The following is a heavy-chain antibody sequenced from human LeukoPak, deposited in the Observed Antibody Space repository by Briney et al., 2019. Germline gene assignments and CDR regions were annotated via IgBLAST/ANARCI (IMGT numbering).Heavy chain of an antibody. CDR1: GDTFTYYY. Sequence: GASVTVSCKASGDTFTYYYMHWVRQAPGQGLEGMGIINPNGGSTSYAQKFQGRVTMTSDTSTSTVFMELSSLRSEDTAVYYCARDPRLSSGYSTGILWYFDLWGRGTLVTVSS. D-gene: IGHD3-22*01. CDR3: ARDPRLSSGYSTGILWYFDL. J-gene: IGHJ2*01. CDR2: INPNGGST. V-gene: IGHV1-46*01.